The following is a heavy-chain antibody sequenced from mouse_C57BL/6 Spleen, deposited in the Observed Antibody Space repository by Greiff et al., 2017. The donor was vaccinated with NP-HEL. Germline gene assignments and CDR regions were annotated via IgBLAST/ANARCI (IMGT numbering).Heavy chain of an antibody. CDR3: ARSGLYAMED. Sequence: QVQLQQPGAELVRPGSSVKLSCKASGYTFTSYWMDWVKQRPGQGLEWIGNIYPSDSETHYNQKFKDKATLTVDKSSSTAYMQLSSLTSEDSAVYYCARSGLYAMEDWGQGISVTVSS. V-gene: IGHV1-61*01. J-gene: IGHJ4*01. CDR2: IYPSDSET. CDR1: GYTFTSYW. D-gene: IGHD3-1*01.